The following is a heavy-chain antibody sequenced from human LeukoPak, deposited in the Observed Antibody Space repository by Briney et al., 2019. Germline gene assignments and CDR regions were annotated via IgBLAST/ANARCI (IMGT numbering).Heavy chain of an antibody. CDR1: GFTVSSNY. V-gene: IGHV3-23*01. D-gene: IGHD3-3*02. Sequence: GGSLRLSCAASGFTVSSNYMSWVRQAPGKGLEWVSTISGSGDRTDYADSVKGRFTISRDNSKNTLYLQMNSLRAEDTAVYYCAKAVIFGRYDYWGQGTLVTVSS. CDR2: ISGSGDRT. J-gene: IGHJ4*02. CDR3: AKAVIFGRYDY.